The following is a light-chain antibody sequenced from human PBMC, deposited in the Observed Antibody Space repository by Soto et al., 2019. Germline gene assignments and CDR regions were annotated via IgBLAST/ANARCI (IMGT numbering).Light chain of an antibody. Sequence: EIVLTQSPATLSLSPGERATLSCRASQTVRSYLAWYQQKPCQAPRLLIHDASNSATAIPARFSGSGSGTDFTLTISCLEAEDFPVYYCQQGFTFGPGTNVAIK. CDR2: DAS. CDR3: QQGFT. V-gene: IGKV3-11*01. CDR1: QTVRSY. J-gene: IGKJ3*01.